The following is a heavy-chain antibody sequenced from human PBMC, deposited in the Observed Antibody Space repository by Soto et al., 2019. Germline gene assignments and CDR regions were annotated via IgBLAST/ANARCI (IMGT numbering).Heavy chain of an antibody. J-gene: IGHJ6*02. Sequence: QVQLVQSGAEVKKPGSSVKVSCKASGGTFSSYAISWVRQAPGQGLEWMGGIIPIFGTANYAQKFQGRVTITADESTSPAYMELSSLRSEDTAVYYCARDPTGIAVAYYYYGMDVWGQGTTVTVSS. CDR1: GGTFSSYA. CDR3: ARDPTGIAVAYYYYGMDV. D-gene: IGHD6-19*01. CDR2: IIPIFGTA. V-gene: IGHV1-69*12.